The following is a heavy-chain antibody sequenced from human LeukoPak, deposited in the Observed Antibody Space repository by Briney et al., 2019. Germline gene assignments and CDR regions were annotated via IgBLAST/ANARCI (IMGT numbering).Heavy chain of an antibody. CDR1: GFTFSAYS. CDR3: VRDAGSTSVRGDY. CDR2: ISAGRSSM. D-gene: IGHD2-2*01. V-gene: IGHV3-48*04. Sequence: PGGSLRLSCAASGFTFSAYSMNWVRQPPGKGLEWVSFISAGRSSMHYADSAKGRFTISRDNARNSLFLQMNSLRVEDTGVYYCVRDAGSTSVRGDYWGQGALVTVSS. J-gene: IGHJ4*02.